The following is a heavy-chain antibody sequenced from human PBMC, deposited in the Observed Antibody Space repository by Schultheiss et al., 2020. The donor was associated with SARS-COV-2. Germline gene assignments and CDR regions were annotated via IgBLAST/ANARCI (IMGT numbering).Heavy chain of an antibody. J-gene: IGHJ4*02. Sequence: SQTLSLTCTVSGGSISSGGYYWSWIRQHPGKGLEWIGEIYHSGSTNYNPSLKSRVTISVDTSKNQFSLKLSSVTAADTAVYYCATLMVYASEFDYWGQGTLVTVSS. CDR1: GGSISSGGYY. V-gene: IGHV4-31*03. CDR2: IYHSGST. CDR3: ATLMVYASEFDY. D-gene: IGHD2-8*01.